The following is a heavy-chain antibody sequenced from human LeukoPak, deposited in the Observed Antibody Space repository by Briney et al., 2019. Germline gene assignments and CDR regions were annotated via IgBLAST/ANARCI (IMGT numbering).Heavy chain of an antibody. CDR1: GGTFSSYA. J-gene: IGHJ4*02. CDR2: IIPILGIA. Sequence: SVKVSCKASGGTFSSYAISWVRQAPGQGLEWMGRIIPILGIADYAQKFQGRVTITADKSTSTAYMELSSLRSEDTAVYYCARDNIVATLPFDYWGQGTLVTVSS. D-gene: IGHD5-12*01. V-gene: IGHV1-69*04. CDR3: ARDNIVATLPFDY.